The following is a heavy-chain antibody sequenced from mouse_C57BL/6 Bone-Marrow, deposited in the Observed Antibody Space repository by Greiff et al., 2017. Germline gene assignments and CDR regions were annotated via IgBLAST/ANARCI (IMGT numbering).Heavy chain of an antibody. CDR1: GYTFTDYN. CDR2: INPNNGGT. V-gene: IGHV1-18*01. CDR3: ARQDYGSSPYFDY. D-gene: IGHD1-1*01. J-gene: IGHJ2*01. Sequence: DVQLQESGPELVKPGASVKIPCKASGYTFTDYNMDWVKQSHGKSLEWIGDINPNNGGTIYNQKFKGKATLTVDKSSSTAYMELRSLTSEDTAVYYCARQDYGSSPYFDYWGQGTTLTVSS.